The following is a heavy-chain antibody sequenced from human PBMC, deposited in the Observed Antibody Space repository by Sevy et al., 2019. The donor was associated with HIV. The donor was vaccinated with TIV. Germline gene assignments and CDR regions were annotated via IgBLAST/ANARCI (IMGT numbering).Heavy chain of an antibody. J-gene: IGHJ6*02. CDR1: GYSFNTYG. CDR3: ARDYGDVYYGMDV. CDR2: IGAYDGHT. Sequence: ASVKVSCKASGYSFNTYGISWVRQAPGQGLEWMGWIGAYDGHTKYPPKLQGRVTVTKDTSAHTADLELRSLRSDDTAVYYCARDYGDVYYGMDVWGQGTTVTVSS. V-gene: IGHV1-18*04. D-gene: IGHD4-17*01.